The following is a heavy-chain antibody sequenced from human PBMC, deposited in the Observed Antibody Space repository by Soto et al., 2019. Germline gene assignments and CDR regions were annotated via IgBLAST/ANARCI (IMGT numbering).Heavy chain of an antibody. CDR1: GGSISSYY. J-gene: IGHJ4*02. V-gene: IGHV4-59*01. CDR3: TRADTLFGVVTEFDY. D-gene: IGHD3-3*01. Sequence: LSLTCTVSGGSISSYYWSWIRQPPGKGLEWTGYISYSGSTNYNPSLKSRVTISVDTSKNQFSLKLSSVTAADTAVYYCTRADTLFGVVTEFDYWGQGTLVTVSS. CDR2: ISYSGST.